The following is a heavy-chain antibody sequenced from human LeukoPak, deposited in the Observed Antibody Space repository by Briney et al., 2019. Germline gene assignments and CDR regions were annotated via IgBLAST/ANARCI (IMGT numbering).Heavy chain of an antibody. D-gene: IGHD3-10*01. CDR1: GGSFSGYY. Sequence: SETLSLTCAVYGGSFSGYYWSWIRQPPGKGLEWIGEINHSGSTNYNPSLKSRVTISVDTSKNQFSLKLSSVTAADTAVYYCAREGGELWFGELLGGSWFDPWGQGTLVTVSS. J-gene: IGHJ5*02. V-gene: IGHV4-34*01. CDR2: INHSGST. CDR3: AREGGELWFGELLGGSWFDP.